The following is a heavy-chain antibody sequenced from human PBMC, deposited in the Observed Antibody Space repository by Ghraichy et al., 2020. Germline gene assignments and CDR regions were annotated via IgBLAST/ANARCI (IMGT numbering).Heavy chain of an antibody. CDR3: ASRYCSSTSCHYMDV. V-gene: IGHV3-48*02. J-gene: IGHJ6*03. Sequence: GVLNISCAASGFNFSTYGINWVRQAPGKGLEWISHISSRSDTFYAESVKGRFTISRDNAKDSLYLQMNSLRDEDTAVYYCASRYCSSTSCHYMDVWGKGTTVTVSS. CDR2: ISSRSDT. CDR1: GFNFSTYG. D-gene: IGHD2-2*01.